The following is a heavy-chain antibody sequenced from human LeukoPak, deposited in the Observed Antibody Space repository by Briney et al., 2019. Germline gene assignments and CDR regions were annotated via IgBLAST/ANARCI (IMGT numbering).Heavy chain of an antibody. CDR1: GYTFTTYW. CDR2: IYPGDFET. V-gene: IGHV5-51*01. CDR3: ARSPRDGYHDAFDL. J-gene: IGHJ3*01. Sequence: RGASLQISCKGSGYTFTTYWIAWVRQLPGKGLEWMGIIYPGDFETKYSPSFQGQVTISADKSISSAYLQWGSLKASDTAMYYCARSPRDGYHDAFDLWGQGTMVTVSS. D-gene: IGHD5-24*01.